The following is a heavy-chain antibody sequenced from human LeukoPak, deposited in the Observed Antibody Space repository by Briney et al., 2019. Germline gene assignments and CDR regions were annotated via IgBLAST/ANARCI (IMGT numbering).Heavy chain of an antibody. CDR3: ATAGNYRFDY. V-gene: IGHV3-74*01. CDR1: GFIFSSTW. J-gene: IGHJ4*02. CDR2: INSDGSTI. Sequence: PGGSLRLSCAGSGFIFSSTWMHWVRQAPGEGLVWVSRINSDGSTINYADSVKGRLNISRDNAKNTLYLQMNSLRVEDTALYFCATAGNYRFDYWGQGTLVTVSS. D-gene: IGHD1-7*01.